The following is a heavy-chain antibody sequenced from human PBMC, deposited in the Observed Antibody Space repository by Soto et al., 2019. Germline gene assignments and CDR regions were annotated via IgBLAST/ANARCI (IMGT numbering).Heavy chain of an antibody. CDR3: AREKPYSSSWYHDY. Sequence: QVQLQQWGAGLLKPSETLSLTCAVYGGSFSGYYWRWIRQPPGKGLEWIGEINHSGSTNYSPSLKRRVTISVDTSKNQFSRKLSSVPAADTAVYYCAREKPYSSSWYHDYWAQGTLVTVSS. D-gene: IGHD6-13*01. J-gene: IGHJ4*02. V-gene: IGHV4-34*01. CDR2: INHSGST. CDR1: GGSFSGYY.